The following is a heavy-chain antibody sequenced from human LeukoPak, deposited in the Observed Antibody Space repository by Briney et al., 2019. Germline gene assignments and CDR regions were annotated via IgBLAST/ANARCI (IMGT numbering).Heavy chain of an antibody. D-gene: IGHD3-10*01. J-gene: IGHJ3*02. CDR3: AGYYLWFGELSTAFDI. V-gene: IGHV7-4-1*02. CDR2: INTNTGNP. Sequence: ASVKVSCKASGYTFTSYAMNWVRQAPGQGLEWMGWINTNTGNPTYAQGFTGRFVFSLDTSVSTAYLQISSLKAEDTAVYYCAGYYLWFGELSTAFDIWGQGTMVTVSS. CDR1: GYTFTSYA.